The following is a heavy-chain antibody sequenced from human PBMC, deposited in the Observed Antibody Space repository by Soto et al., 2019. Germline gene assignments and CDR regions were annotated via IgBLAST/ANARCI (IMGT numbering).Heavy chain of an antibody. CDR3: AKDPKATGTHY. J-gene: IGHJ4*02. V-gene: IGHV3-30*18. D-gene: IGHD1-1*01. CDR1: GFIISSYG. Sequence: GGSMSLSCAASGFIISSYGMHWVRQAPGKGLEWVAVITYDGNNKYYADSVKGRFSISRDNSRNTLSLRMHSLRAEDTAVYYCAKDPKATGTHYWGRGTLCTVSA. CDR2: ITYDGNNK.